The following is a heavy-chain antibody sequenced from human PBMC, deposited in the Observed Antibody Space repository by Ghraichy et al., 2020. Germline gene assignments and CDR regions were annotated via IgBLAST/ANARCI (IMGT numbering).Heavy chain of an antibody. CDR3: ARPAGSGYWYYFDY. CDR2: ISDSGDT. D-gene: IGHD2-15*01. V-gene: IGHV4-59*08. J-gene: IGHJ4*02. Sequence: SETLSLTCTVSGGSISRYYWSWIRQRPGKGLEWIGYISDSGDTSYNPSLRGRVTVSLDTSKNQFSLKLSSVTAADTAVYYCARPAGSGYWYYFDYWGQGTLFTVSS. CDR1: GGSISRYY.